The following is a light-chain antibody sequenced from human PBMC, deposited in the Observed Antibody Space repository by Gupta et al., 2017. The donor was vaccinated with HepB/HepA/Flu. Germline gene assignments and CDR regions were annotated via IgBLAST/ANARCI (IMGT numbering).Light chain of an antibody. CDR2: DVS. CDR1: ISDVGVYNY. V-gene: IGLV2-14*03. CDR3: SSYTTSSVPGI. J-gene: IGLJ2*01. Sequence: QSALTQPASVSGSPGQSITTSCTGTISDVGVYNYVSWYQRFPGKAPKLMIYDVSNRRSGVSDRFSGSKSGKTASLTISGLQAEEEADYYCSSYTTSSVPGIFGGGTKLTVL.